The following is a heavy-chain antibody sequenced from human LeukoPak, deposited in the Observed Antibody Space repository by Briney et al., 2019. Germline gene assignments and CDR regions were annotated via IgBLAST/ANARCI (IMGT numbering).Heavy chain of an antibody. V-gene: IGHV3-23*01. Sequence: GGSLRLSCAASGFTFSSYAMSWVRQAPGKGLEWVSAISGSGGSTYYADSVKGRFTISRDNSKNTLYLQMNSLRAEDTAVYYCAKGRQLVFSDYYYYGMDVWGQGTTVTV. CDR2: ISGSGGST. D-gene: IGHD6-13*01. CDR3: AKGRQLVFSDYYYYGMDV. CDR1: GFTFSSYA. J-gene: IGHJ6*02.